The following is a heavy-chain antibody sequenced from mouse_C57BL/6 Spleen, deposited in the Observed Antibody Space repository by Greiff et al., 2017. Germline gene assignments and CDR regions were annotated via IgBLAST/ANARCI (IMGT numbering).Heavy chain of an antibody. CDR2: INPNNGGT. J-gene: IGHJ4*01. V-gene: IGHV1-18*01. CDR1: GYTFTDYN. CDR3: AKWIYNGYDGAMDY. D-gene: IGHD2-2*01. Sequence: EVKLQQSGPELVKPGASVKIPCKASGYTFTDYNMDWVKQSHGKSLEWIGDINPNNGGTIYNQKFKGKATLTVDKSSSTAYMELRSLTSEDTAVYDGAKWIYNGYDGAMDYWGQGTSVTVSS.